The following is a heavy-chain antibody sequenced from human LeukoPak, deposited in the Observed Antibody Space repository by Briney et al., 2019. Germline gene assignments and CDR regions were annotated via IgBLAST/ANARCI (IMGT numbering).Heavy chain of an antibody. V-gene: IGHV3-53*01. CDR2: IYHSGNT. CDR3: ARVRVTGYSNFAY. CDR1: GFTISSYY. Sequence: TGGSLRLSCAASGFTISSYYMAWVRQAPGKGLEWVSVIYHSGNTDYADSVKGRFTISRDNSKNTAYLQMSSLRAEDTAVYYCARVRVTGYSNFAYWGQGTLVTVSS. J-gene: IGHJ4*02. D-gene: IGHD3-9*01.